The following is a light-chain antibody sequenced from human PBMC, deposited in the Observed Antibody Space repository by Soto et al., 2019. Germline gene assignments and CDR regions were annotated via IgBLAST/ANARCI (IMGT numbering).Light chain of an antibody. CDR2: GAS. CDR3: QQYNNWPIT. CDR1: QTVGTN. V-gene: IGKV3-15*01. J-gene: IGKJ5*01. Sequence: DIVLTQSPDTLSMSPGERATLSCRASQTVGTNLAWYQQKPGQAPRLLIYGASPRASGIPARFSGTGSATEFALTISSLQSEDFAVYYCQQYNNWPITVGQGARLEIK.